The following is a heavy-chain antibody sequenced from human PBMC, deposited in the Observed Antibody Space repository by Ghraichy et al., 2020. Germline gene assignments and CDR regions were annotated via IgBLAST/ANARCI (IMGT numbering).Heavy chain of an antibody. CDR3: AKGLAAWSRSAFDS. J-gene: IGHJ4*02. V-gene: IGHV3-23*01. CDR2: ISDSSGGST. D-gene: IGHD6-6*01. Sequence: GESLRLSCVASGLTFSTYGMSWVRQAPGKGLEWVSGISDSSGGSTDYADSVKGRFTISRDDAKNTLHLQMNSLRAEDTALYYCAKGLAAWSRSAFDSWGQGTLVTVSS. CDR1: GLTFSTYG.